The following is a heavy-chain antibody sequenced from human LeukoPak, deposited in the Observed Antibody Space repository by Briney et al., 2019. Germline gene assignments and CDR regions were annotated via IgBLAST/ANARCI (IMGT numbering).Heavy chain of an antibody. Sequence: GGSLRLSCAASGFTVSTNYMSWVRQAPGKGLEWVSVIYSNDNTYYADSVKDRFTISRDNSKNTLYLQMNSLRAEDTAVYYCARVIYSAYYLSNAFDIWGQGTMVTVSS. D-gene: IGHD3-22*01. CDR1: GFTVSTNY. CDR2: IYSNDNT. V-gene: IGHV3-53*01. CDR3: ARVIYSAYYLSNAFDI. J-gene: IGHJ3*02.